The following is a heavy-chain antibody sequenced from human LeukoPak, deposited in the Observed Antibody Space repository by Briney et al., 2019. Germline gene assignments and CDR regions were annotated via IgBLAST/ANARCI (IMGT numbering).Heavy chain of an antibody. Sequence: SETLSLTCTVSGGSISSYYWSWIRQPPGKGLEWIGYISYSGSTNYNPSLKSRVTISVDTSKNQFSLKLSSVTAADTAVYYCARVWIAVAGSPYYFDYWGQGTLVTVSS. CDR1: GGSISSYY. J-gene: IGHJ4*02. V-gene: IGHV4-59*01. D-gene: IGHD6-19*01. CDR3: ARVWIAVAGSPYYFDY. CDR2: ISYSGST.